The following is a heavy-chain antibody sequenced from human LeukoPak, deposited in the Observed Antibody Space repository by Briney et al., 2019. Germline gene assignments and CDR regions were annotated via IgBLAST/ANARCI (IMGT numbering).Heavy chain of an antibody. V-gene: IGHV1-69*06. CDR3: ANSRTLSHYFDS. D-gene: IGHD3-3*02. J-gene: IGHJ4*02. CDR1: GGTFSSYA. CDR2: IIPIFGTA. Sequence: GASVKVSCKASGGTFSSYAISWVRQAPGQGLEWMGGIIPIFGTANYAQKFQGRVTITADKSTSTACMELSSLRSEDTAVYYCANSRTLSHYFDSWGKETLVPVSS.